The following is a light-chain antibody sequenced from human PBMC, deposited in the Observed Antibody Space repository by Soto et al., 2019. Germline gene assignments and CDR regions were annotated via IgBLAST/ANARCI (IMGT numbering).Light chain of an antibody. CDR1: QSVSSN. J-gene: IGKJ1*01. V-gene: IGKV3-15*01. CDR3: QQYNNWPPDRT. Sequence: EIVMTQSPATLSVSPGERATLSCRASQSVSSNLAWYQQKPGQAPRLLIYGASTRATGIPASFSGSGSGTDFTLTIRSLQSEDFAIYFCQQYNNWPPDRTFGQGTKVEIK. CDR2: GAS.